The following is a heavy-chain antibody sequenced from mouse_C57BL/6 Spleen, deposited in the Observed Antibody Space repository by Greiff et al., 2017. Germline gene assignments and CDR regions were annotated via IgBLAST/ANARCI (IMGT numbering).Heavy chain of an antibody. J-gene: IGHJ4*01. Sequence: EVKVEESGGGLVQPGGSLKLSCAASGFTFSDYYMYWVRQTPEKRLEWVAYISNGGGSTYYPDTVKGRFTISRDNAKNTLYLQMSRLKSEDTAMYYCARQGGNYDYYAMDYWGQGTSVTVSS. CDR1: GFTFSDYY. CDR3: ARQGGNYDYYAMDY. V-gene: IGHV5-12*01. CDR2: ISNGGGST. D-gene: IGHD2-1*01.